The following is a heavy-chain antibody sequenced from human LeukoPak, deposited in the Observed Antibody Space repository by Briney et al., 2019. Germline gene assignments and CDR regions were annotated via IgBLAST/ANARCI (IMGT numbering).Heavy chain of an antibody. CDR1: GFMFSSYW. J-gene: IGHJ4*02. V-gene: IGHV3-7*01. Sequence: PGGSLRLSCAVSGFMFSSYWMSWVRQAPGKGLEWVANIKEDGSEKYYVDSAKGRFTISRDNAKNSLYLQMNSLRADDTAVYYCSRGGAPEYSYGYYFDYWGQGTLVTVSS. CDR2: IKEDGSEK. D-gene: IGHD5-18*01. CDR3: SRGGAPEYSYGYYFDY.